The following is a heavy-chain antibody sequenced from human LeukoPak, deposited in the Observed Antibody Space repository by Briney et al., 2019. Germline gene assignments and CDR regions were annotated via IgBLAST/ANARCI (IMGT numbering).Heavy chain of an antibody. J-gene: IGHJ3*02. V-gene: IGHV3-30-3*01. D-gene: IGHD1-26*01. CDR1: GFTFSSYA. CDR3: ARGSVVGATKVAFDI. Sequence: GGSLRLSCAASGFTFSSYAMHWVRQAPGKGLEWVAVISYDGSNKYYADSVKGRFTISRDNAKNSLYLQMNSLRAEDTAVYYCARGSVVGATKVAFDIWGQGTMVTVSS. CDR2: ISYDGSNK.